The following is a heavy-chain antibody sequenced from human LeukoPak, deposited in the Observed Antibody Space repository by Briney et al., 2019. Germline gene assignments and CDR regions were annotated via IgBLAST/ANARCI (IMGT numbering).Heavy chain of an antibody. CDR2: ISSSGSTI. CDR3: ARDKSSGYYLDY. J-gene: IGHJ4*02. V-gene: IGHV3-48*03. Sequence: PGGSLRLSCAASGFTFSSYEMNWVRQAPGKGLEWVSYISSSGSTIYYADSVKGRFTISRDNSKNTLYQQMNSLRAEDTAVYYCARDKSSGYYLDYWGQGTLVTVSS. CDR1: GFTFSSYE. D-gene: IGHD3-22*01.